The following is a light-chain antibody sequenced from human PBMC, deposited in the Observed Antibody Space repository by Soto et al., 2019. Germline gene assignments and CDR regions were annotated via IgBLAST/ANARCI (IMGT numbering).Light chain of an antibody. Sequence: QSVLTQPPSASGTPGQRVTMSCSGGSSNVVTYSVSWYQHLPGTAPKLLIYSDNQRPSGVPDRFTGSKSGTSASLAISGLQSEDEADYYCASWDDSLNGPVFGGGTKLTVL. CDR2: SDN. CDR3: ASWDDSLNGPV. J-gene: IGLJ3*02. CDR1: SSNVVTYS. V-gene: IGLV1-44*01.